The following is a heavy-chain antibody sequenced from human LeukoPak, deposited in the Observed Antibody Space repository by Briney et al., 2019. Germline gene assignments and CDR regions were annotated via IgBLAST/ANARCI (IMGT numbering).Heavy chain of an antibody. V-gene: IGHV3-7*04. J-gene: IGHJ3*02. Sequence: GGSLRLSCAASGFTFSSYWMSWVRQAPGKGLEWVANIKQDGSEKYYVDSVKGRFTISRDNAKNSLYLQMNSLRAEDTAVYYCARGGYSYGFDAFDIWGQGTMVAVSS. CDR1: GFTFSSYW. CDR3: ARGGYSYGFDAFDI. CDR2: IKQDGSEK. D-gene: IGHD5-18*01.